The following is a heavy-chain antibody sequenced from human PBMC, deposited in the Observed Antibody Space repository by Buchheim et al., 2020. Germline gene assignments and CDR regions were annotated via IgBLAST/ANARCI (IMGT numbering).Heavy chain of an antibody. V-gene: IGHV1-46*01. CDR3: ARGITGTRGGFDY. J-gene: IGHJ4*02. D-gene: IGHD1-7*01. CDR2: INPSDGYT. Sequence: QVQLVQSGAEVKKPGASVQVSCKASGYTFTSYYIHWVRQAPGQGLEWMGIINPSDGYTTYTQQFQGRVTMTRDTSATTVYMELSSLRSEDTAVYYCARGITGTRGGFDYWGQGTL. CDR1: GYTFTSYY.